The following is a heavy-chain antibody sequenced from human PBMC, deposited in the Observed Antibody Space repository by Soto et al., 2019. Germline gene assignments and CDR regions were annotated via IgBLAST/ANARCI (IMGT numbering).Heavy chain of an antibody. CDR1: GFIFTSSS. CDR3: AAGDSSGYYGG. Sequence: SVKVSCKVSGFIFTSSSVQWARQARGQRLEWIGWITVGTGNTNYAQKFQERVTITRDMSTSTAYMELSNLRSEDTAIYYCAAGDSSGYYGGWGQGTQVTVSS. CDR2: ITVGTGNT. D-gene: IGHD3-22*01. V-gene: IGHV1-58*01. J-gene: IGHJ4*02.